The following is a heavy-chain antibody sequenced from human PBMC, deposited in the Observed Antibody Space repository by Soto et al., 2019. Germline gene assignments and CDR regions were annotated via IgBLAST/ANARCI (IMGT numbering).Heavy chain of an antibody. J-gene: IGHJ3*02. Sequence: SETLSVTCTVSGGSISSSSYYWGWIRQPPGKGLEWIGSIYYSGSTYYNPSLKSRVTISVDTSKNQFSLKLSSVTAADTAVYYCASSYYDFWSGYYGGAFDIWGQGTMVTVSS. CDR3: ASSYYDFWSGYYGGAFDI. D-gene: IGHD3-3*01. V-gene: IGHV4-39*01. CDR1: GGSISSSSYY. CDR2: IYYSGST.